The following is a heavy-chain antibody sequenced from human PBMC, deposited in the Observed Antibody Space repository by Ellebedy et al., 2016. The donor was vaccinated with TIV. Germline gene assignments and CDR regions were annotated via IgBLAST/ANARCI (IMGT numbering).Heavy chain of an antibody. V-gene: IGHV4-31*03. CDR3: ARSLIAVAGYYFDY. CDR2: VSYTGSA. J-gene: IGHJ4*02. CDR1: HAYMTSDDYF. D-gene: IGHD6-19*01. Sequence: SETLSLXXTVSHAYMTSDDYFWTWIRQHPEKGLEWMGYVSYTGSAYYNPSLKSRVTISVDTSKNQFSLKLSSVTAANTAVYYCARSLIAVAGYYFDYWGQGTLVTVSS.